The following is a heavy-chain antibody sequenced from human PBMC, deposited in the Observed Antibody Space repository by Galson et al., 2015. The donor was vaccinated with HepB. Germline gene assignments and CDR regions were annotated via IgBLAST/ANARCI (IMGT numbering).Heavy chain of an antibody. V-gene: IGHV1-69*13. Sequence: SVKVSCKASGGTFSSYAISWVRQAPGQGLEWMGGIIPIFGTANYAQKFQGRVTVTADESTSTAYMELSSLRSEDTAVYYCASNWGGSFGTIKYYFDYWGQGTLVTVSS. CDR1: GGTFSSYA. CDR3: ASNWGGSFGTIKYYFDY. CDR2: IIPIFGTA. D-gene: IGHD7-27*01. J-gene: IGHJ4*02.